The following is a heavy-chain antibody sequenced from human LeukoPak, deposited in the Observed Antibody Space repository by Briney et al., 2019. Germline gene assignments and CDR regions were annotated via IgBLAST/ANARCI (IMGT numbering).Heavy chain of an antibody. CDR1: GFTFSSYS. V-gene: IGHV3-21*01. J-gene: IGHJ3*02. CDR2: ISSSSSYI. D-gene: IGHD2-2*01. Sequence: GGSLRLSCAASGFTFSSYSMNWVRQAPGKGLEWVSSISSSSSYIYYADSVKGRFTISRDNAKNSLYLQMNSLRAEDTAVYYCARDGIVVVPGLDAFDIWGQGTMVTVSS. CDR3: ARDGIVVVPGLDAFDI.